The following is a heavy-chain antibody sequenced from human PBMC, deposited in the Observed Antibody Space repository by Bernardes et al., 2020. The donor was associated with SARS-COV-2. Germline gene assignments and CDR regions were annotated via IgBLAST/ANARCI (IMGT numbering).Heavy chain of an antibody. CDR2: ISYDGSNK. J-gene: IGHJ4*02. V-gene: IGHV3-30*18. Sequence: GGSLRLSCAASGFTFSSYGMHWVRQAPGKGLEWVAVISYDGSNKYYADSVKGRFTISRDNSKNTLYLQMNSLRAEDTAVYYCAKDPTIFGVVTGIFFDYWGQGTLVTVSS. D-gene: IGHD3-3*01. CDR1: GFTFSSYG. CDR3: AKDPTIFGVVTGIFFDY.